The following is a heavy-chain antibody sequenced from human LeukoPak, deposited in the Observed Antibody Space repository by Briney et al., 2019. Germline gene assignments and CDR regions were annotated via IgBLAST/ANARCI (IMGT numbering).Heavy chain of an antibody. CDR2: IYPGDSDT. D-gene: IGHD3-22*01. Sequence: GESLKTSRKGSGYRFTNYWIGLGRQMPGKSRGCGGIIYPGDSDTSYSPSFQGQSTLSAAKSLSTAYLQWNSLKASDDAMFYCARHSGPRGYAEYWGQGTLVTVSS. J-gene: IGHJ4*02. CDR1: GYRFTNYW. CDR3: ARHSGPRGYAEY. V-gene: IGHV5-51*01.